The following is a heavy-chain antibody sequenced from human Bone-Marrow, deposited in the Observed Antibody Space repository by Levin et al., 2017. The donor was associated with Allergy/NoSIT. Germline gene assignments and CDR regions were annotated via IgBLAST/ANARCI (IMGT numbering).Heavy chain of an antibody. Sequence: GESLKISCAASGFTFSSYEMNWVRQAPGKGLEWVSYISSSGSTIYYADSVKGRFTISRDNAKNSLYLQMNSLRAEDTAVYYCARVYRGGIAARNDAFDIWGQGTMVTVSS. CDR3: ARVYRGGIAARNDAFDI. CDR2: ISSSGSTI. V-gene: IGHV3-48*03. J-gene: IGHJ3*02. CDR1: GFTFSSYE. D-gene: IGHD6-6*01.